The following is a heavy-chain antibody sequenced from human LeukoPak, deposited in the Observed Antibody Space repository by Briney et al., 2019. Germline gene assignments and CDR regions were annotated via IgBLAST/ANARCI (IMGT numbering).Heavy chain of an antibody. V-gene: IGHV1-2*02. J-gene: IGHJ6*02. Sequence: ASVKVSCKASGYTFTGYYMQWVRQAPGQGLEWMGWINPNSGGTNYAQEFQGRVTMTRDTSISTAYMELSRLRSDDTAVYFCARDHCVSSGCYEDYYYGMDVWGRGTTVTVSS. CDR2: INPNSGGT. D-gene: IGHD2-2*01. CDR3: ARDHCVSSGCYEDYYYGMDV. CDR1: GYTFTGYY.